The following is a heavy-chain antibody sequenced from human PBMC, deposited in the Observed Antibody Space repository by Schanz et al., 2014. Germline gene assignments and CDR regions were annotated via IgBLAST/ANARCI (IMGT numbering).Heavy chain of an antibody. CDR2: IRGKPNTYAT. V-gene: IGHV3-73*01. CDR1: GFTFSGSA. D-gene: IGHD6-6*01. CDR3: TRQDFAASNSSSPYGMDA. Sequence: EVQLVESGGGLVQPGGSLKLSCVASGFTFSGSALHWVRQASGKGLEWVGRIRGKPNTYATAYAASVGGRFTLSRDDSKNTAYLQMNSLRTEDTAVYYCTRQDFAASNSSSPYGMDAWGQGTTVTVSS. J-gene: IGHJ6*02.